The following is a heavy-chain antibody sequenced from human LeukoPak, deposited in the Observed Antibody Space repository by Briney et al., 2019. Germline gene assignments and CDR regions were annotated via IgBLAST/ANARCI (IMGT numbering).Heavy chain of an antibody. Sequence: GGSLRLSCAASGFTFSSYGMHWVRQAPGKGLEWVAVISYDGSNKYYADSVKGRFTISRDNSKNTLYLQMNSLRAEDTAVYYCAKDVEVGGFDYWGQGTLVTVSS. D-gene: IGHD1-26*01. CDR3: AKDVEVGGFDY. CDR2: ISYDGSNK. CDR1: GFTFSSYG. V-gene: IGHV3-30*18. J-gene: IGHJ4*02.